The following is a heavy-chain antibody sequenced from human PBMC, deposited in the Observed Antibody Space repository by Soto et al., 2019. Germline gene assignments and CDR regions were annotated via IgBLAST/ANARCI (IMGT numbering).Heavy chain of an antibody. Sequence: QVQLVQSGAEVKKPGASVKVSCKASGYTFTSYGISWVRQAPGQGLEWMGWISAYNGNTNYAQKLQGRVTMTKDTATSTAYMGRRGLRSDDTAGYYCANAVGWQDSRSWYYFAYWGQGTLVTVSS. CDR1: GYTFTSYG. CDR2: ISAYNGNT. D-gene: IGHD6-13*01. CDR3: ANAVGWQDSRSWYYFAY. J-gene: IGHJ4*02. V-gene: IGHV1-18*01.